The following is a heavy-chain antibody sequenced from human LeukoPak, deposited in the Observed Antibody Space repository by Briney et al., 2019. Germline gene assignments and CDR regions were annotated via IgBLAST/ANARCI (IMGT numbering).Heavy chain of an antibody. CDR3: ARDPYSSGWYYFDY. D-gene: IGHD6-19*01. V-gene: IGHV3-30-3*01. Sequence: GRSLRLSCAASGFTFSSYAMHWVRQAPGKGLEWVAVISYDGSNKYYADSVKGRFTISRDNSKNTLYLQMNSLRAEDTAAYYCARDPYSSGWYYFDYWGQGTLVTVSS. CDR2: ISYDGSNK. CDR1: GFTFSSYA. J-gene: IGHJ4*02.